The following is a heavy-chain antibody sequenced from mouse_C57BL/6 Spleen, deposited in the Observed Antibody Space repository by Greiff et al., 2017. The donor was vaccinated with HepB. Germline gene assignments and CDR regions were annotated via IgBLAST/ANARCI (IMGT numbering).Heavy chain of an antibody. CDR2: IDPETGGT. CDR1: GYTFTDYE. Sequence: QVQLKESGAELVRPGASVTLSCKASGYTFTDYEMHWVKQTPVHGLEWIGAIDPETGGTAYNQKFKGKAILTADKSSSTAYMELRSLTSEDSAVYYCTRWGGYYYYWGQGTTLTVAS. D-gene: IGHD2-3*01. CDR3: TRWGGYYYY. J-gene: IGHJ2*01. V-gene: IGHV1-15*01.